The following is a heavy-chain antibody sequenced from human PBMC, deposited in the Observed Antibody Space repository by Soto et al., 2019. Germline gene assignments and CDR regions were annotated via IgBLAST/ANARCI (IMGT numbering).Heavy chain of an antibody. CDR2: IKQDGSEK. CDR3: ARLADEQWLVHYFDY. CDR1: GFTFSSYW. J-gene: IGHJ4*02. Sequence: QTGGSLRLSCAASGFTFSSYWMSWVRQAPGKGLEWVANIKQDGSEKYYVDSVKGRFTISRDNAKNSLYLQMNSLRAEDTAVYYCARLADEQWLVHYFDYWGQGTLVTVSS. V-gene: IGHV3-7*01. D-gene: IGHD6-19*01.